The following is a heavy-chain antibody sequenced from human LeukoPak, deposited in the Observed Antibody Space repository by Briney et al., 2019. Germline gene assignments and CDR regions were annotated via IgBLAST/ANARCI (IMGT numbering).Heavy chain of an antibody. D-gene: IGHD4-11*01. V-gene: IGHV3-30*02. CDR3: AKLTTVTTRTGDY. CDR1: GFTFSSYG. CDR2: IRYDGSTK. Sequence: GGSLRLSCAASGFTFSSYGMHWVRQAPGKGLEWVAFIRYDGSTKYYADSVKGRFTISRDNSKNTLYLQMNSLRAEDTAVYYCAKLTTVTTRTGDYWGQGTLVTVSS. J-gene: IGHJ4*02.